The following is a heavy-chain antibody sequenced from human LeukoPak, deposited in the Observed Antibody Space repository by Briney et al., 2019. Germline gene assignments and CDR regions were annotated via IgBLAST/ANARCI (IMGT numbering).Heavy chain of an antibody. CDR2: IKQDGSEK. J-gene: IGHJ3*02. Sequence: GGSLRLSCAASGFTFSSYWMSWVRQAPGKGLEWVANIKQDGSEKYYVDSVKGRFTISRDNAKNSLYLQMNSLRAEDTAVYYCARVADNILYAFDIWGQGTMVTVSS. CDR3: ARVADNILYAFDI. V-gene: IGHV3-7*01. D-gene: IGHD2-15*01. CDR1: GFTFSSYW.